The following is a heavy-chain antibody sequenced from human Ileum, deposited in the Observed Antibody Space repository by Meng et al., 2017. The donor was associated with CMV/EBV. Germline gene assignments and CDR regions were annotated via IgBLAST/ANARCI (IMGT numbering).Heavy chain of an antibody. J-gene: IGHJ4*02. D-gene: IGHD3-10*01. Sequence: QMNLQGAGPTQVQPTQTPTLTCTFPGFSLTSTGVGVGWSRQPAGKVLEWLAIIYWDGDRRYNPSLSSRLTIMKDTSGNQVLLKMADMDPVDTATYYCAQTSTGNIPLSYLFDYWGQGALVTVSS. CDR3: AQTSTGNIPLSYLFDY. CDR2: IYWDGDR. CDR1: GFSLTSTGVG. V-gene: IGHV2-5*02.